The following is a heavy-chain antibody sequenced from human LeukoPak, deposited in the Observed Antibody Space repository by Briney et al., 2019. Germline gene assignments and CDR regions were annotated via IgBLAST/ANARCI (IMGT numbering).Heavy chain of an antibody. V-gene: IGHV4-39*07. J-gene: IGHJ6*02. CDR3: ARSGYSYTLYGMDV. CDR1: GDSVSSSNYY. CDR2: LYYDGRT. D-gene: IGHD5-18*01. Sequence: PSETLSLTCTVFGDSVSSSNYYWAWFRQLPGKGLDWIGSLYYDGRTYYSPSLESRVTMSVDTSKNQFSLKLSSVTAVDTAVYYCARSGYSYTLYGMDVWGQGTTVTVSS.